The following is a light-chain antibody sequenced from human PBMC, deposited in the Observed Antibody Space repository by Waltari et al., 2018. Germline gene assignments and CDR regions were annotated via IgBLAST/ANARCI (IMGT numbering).Light chain of an antibody. Sequence: EVVMTQSPATLSVSPGERATLSCRASQNIYTNLAWYQQSPGQPPRLLIYRASARASGVPARFSGSGSGTEFTHTISSLQSEDSAVYYCQQYNVWPPITFGQGTRLEFK. CDR3: QQYNVWPPIT. CDR1: QNIYTN. CDR2: RAS. V-gene: IGKV3-15*01. J-gene: IGKJ5*01.